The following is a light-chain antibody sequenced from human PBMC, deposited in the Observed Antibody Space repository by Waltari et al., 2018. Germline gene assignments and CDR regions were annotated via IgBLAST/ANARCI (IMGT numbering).Light chain of an antibody. CDR1: SSNIGAGYD. CDR3: QSYDSSWGV. CDR2: GNS. J-gene: IGLJ3*02. Sequence: QSVLTQPPSVSGAPGQRVTISCTGSSSNIGAGYDVHWYQQLPGTAPKLLISGNSIRPSGVPDRFSGSKSGTSASLAITGLQAEDEADYYCQSYDSSWGVFGGGTKLTVL. V-gene: IGLV1-40*01.